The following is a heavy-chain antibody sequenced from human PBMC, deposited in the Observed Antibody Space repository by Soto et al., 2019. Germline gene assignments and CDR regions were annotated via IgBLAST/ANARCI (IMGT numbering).Heavy chain of an antibody. J-gene: IGHJ2*01. D-gene: IGHD3-22*01. CDR1: GFTFSDYY. Sequence: GGSLRLSCAASGFTFSDYYMSWIRQAPGKGLEWVSYISSSGSTIYYADSVKGRFTISRDNAKNSLCLQMNSLRAEDTAVYYCASLIRGDSSGYSSYWYFDLWGRGTLVTVSS. V-gene: IGHV3-11*01. CDR2: ISSSGSTI. CDR3: ASLIRGDSSGYSSYWYFDL.